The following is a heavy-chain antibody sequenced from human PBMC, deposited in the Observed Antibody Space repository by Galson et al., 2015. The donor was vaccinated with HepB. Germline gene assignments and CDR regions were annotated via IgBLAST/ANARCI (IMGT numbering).Heavy chain of an antibody. CDR1: GFTFDDYA. CDR3: AKDATWELLGRVDY. Sequence: SLRLSCAASGFTFDDYAMHWVRQAPGKGLEWVSGISWNSGSIGYADSVKGRFTISRDNAKNSLYLQMNSLRAEDTALYYCAKDATWELLGRVDYWGQGTLVTVSS. D-gene: IGHD1-26*01. CDR2: ISWNSGSI. V-gene: IGHV3-9*01. J-gene: IGHJ4*02.